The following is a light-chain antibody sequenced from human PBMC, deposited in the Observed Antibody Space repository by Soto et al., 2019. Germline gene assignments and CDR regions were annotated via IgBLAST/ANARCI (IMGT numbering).Light chain of an antibody. CDR3: CSYAGSSPAV. J-gene: IGLJ7*01. CDR1: SSDVGSYNL. Sequence: QSALTQPASVSGSPGQSITISCTGTSSDVGSYNLVSWYQQHPGKAPKLMIYEVSKRPSGVSNRFSGSKSGNTASLTISGLQAEDEADYYCCSYAGSSPAVFGGGTQLTV. CDR2: EVS. V-gene: IGLV2-23*02.